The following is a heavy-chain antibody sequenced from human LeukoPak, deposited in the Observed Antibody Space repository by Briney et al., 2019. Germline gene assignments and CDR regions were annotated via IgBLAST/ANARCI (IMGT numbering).Heavy chain of an antibody. CDR1: GLTFSSYG. CDR3: ARTCRSGGSCYAYYGVDV. V-gene: IGHV3-33*08. J-gene: IGHJ6*02. D-gene: IGHD2-15*01. Sequence: PGGSLRLSCAASGLTFSSYGMHWVRQAPGKGLEWVAVIWYDGSNKYYADSVKGRFTISRDNSKNTLYLQMNSLRAEDTAVYYCARTCRSGGSCYAYYGVDVWGQGTTVTVSS. CDR2: IWYDGSNK.